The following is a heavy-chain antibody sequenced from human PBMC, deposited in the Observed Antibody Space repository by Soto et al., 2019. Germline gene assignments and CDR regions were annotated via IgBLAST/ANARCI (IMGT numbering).Heavy chain of an antibody. D-gene: IGHD6-13*01. CDR2: IIPILGIA. CDR1: GGTFSSYT. Sequence: QVQLVQSGAEVKKPGSSVKVSCKASGGTFSSYTISWVRQAPGQGLEWMGRIIPILGIANYAQKFQGRVTITADKSTSTAYMELSSLRSEDTAVYYCAPSTSSIAAAGTPYYYYYGMDVWGQGTTVTVYS. J-gene: IGHJ6*02. V-gene: IGHV1-69*02. CDR3: APSTSSIAAAGTPYYYYYGMDV.